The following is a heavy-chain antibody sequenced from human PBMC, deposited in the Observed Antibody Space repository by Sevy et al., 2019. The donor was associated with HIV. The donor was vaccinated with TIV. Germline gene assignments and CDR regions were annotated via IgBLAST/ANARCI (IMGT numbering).Heavy chain of an antibody. J-gene: IGHJ4*02. V-gene: IGHV1-24*01. CDR3: ATTKDYYENSGSSIDH. CDR2: FDPEDDET. CDR1: GYTVTEFA. D-gene: IGHD3-22*01. Sequence: ASVKVSCKVSGYTVTEFAMHWVRQAPGKGLEWMGTFDPEDDETIYAQKIQGRVTLTADTSTDTGYMELSSLKSEDTAVYYCATTKDYYENSGSSIDHWGQGTLVTVSS.